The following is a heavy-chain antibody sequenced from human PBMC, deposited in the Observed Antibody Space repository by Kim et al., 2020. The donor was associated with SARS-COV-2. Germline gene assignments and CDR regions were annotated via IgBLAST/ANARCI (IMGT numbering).Heavy chain of an antibody. CDR1: GFTFSSYS. Sequence: GGSLRLSCAASGFTFSSYSMNWVRQAPGKGLEWVSSISSSSSYIYYADSVKGRFTISRDNAKNSLYLQMNSLRAEDTAVYYCARDRNVVPAAGDAFDIWGQGTMVTVSS. D-gene: IGHD2-2*01. J-gene: IGHJ3*02. CDR3: ARDRNVVPAAGDAFDI. V-gene: IGHV3-21*01. CDR2: ISSSSSYI.